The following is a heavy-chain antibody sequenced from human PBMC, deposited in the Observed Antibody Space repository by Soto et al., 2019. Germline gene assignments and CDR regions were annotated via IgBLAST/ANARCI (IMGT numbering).Heavy chain of an antibody. J-gene: IGHJ4*02. D-gene: IGHD3-10*01. CDR1: TFNFTSYS. CDR3: ARVNSATGSMHFDH. Sequence: GGSLRLSCSGSTFNFTSYSLNWVRQAPGKGLEWVSSISATSTYIFYADSVKGRFTISRDNAKNSVSLQMNSLRAEDTALYYCARVNSATGSMHFDHWGQGTLVTVSS. V-gene: IGHV3-21*01. CDR2: ISATSTYI.